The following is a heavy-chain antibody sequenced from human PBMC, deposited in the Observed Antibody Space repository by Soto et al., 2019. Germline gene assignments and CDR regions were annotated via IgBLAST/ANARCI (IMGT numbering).Heavy chain of an antibody. J-gene: IGHJ4*02. V-gene: IGHV4-59*01. Sequence: QVQLQESGPGLVKPSETLSLTCTVSGGSISSSYWSWIRQPPGKGLEWIGYISYSGSTNYNPSLKSRVTISVDTSKNQFSLKLNSVTAADTAMYYCASVRSGYSSLDYWGQGTLVTVSS. D-gene: IGHD3-22*01. CDR3: ASVRSGYSSLDY. CDR1: GGSISSSY. CDR2: ISYSGST.